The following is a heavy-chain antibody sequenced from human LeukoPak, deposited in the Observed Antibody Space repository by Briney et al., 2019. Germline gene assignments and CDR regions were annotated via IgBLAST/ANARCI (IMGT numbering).Heavy chain of an antibody. D-gene: IGHD6-19*01. CDR1: GGSISSYY. V-gene: IGHV4-4*07. J-gene: IGHJ4*02. Sequence: SETLSLTCTVSGGSISSYYWSWIRQPAGKGLEWIGRIYTSGSTNYNPSLKSRVTMSVDTSKNQFSLKLSSVTAADTAVYYCARVRKGIEAGQFHYWGQGTLVTVSS. CDR3: ARVRKGIEAGQFHY. CDR2: IYTSGST.